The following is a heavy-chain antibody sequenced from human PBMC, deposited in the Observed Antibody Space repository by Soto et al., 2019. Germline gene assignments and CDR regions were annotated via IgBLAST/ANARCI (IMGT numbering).Heavy chain of an antibody. Sequence: GESLKISCKGSGYSFPNYWIAWVRQMPGKGLEWMGIFYPGDSDTKYSPSFQGQVTISGDKSMSTAYLQWSSLKASDTAMYYCARNRRNSYGYGMDVWGQGTTVTVYS. CDR2: FYPGDSDT. CDR3: ARNRRNSYGYGMDV. CDR1: GYSFPNYW. D-gene: IGHD5-18*01. V-gene: IGHV5-51*01. J-gene: IGHJ6*02.